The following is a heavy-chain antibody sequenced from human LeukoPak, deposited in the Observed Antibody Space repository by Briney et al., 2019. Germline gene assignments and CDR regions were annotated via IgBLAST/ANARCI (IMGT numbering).Heavy chain of an antibody. Sequence: SETLSLTCTVSGGSISSSNYFWGWIRQPPGKGLEGIGSIYSSGRTYYNPALKSRVTISVDTSKNQFSLKLSSVTAADTAVYYCASFGANSSSSSDWGQGTLVTVSS. CDR3: ASFGANSSSSSD. V-gene: IGHV4-39*07. CDR1: GGSISSSNYF. CDR2: IYSSGRT. J-gene: IGHJ4*02. D-gene: IGHD6-6*01.